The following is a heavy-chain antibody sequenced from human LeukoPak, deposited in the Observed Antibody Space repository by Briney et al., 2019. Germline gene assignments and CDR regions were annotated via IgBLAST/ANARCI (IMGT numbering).Heavy chain of an antibody. CDR3: ARRSGYSYFQH. J-gene: IGHJ1*01. V-gene: IGHV4-30-4*01. CDR1: GGSISSGDYY. Sequence: PSQTLSLTCTVSGGSISSGDYYWSWIRRPPGKGLEWIGYIYYSGSTYYNPSLKSRVTISVDTSKNQFSLKLSSVTAADAAVYYCARRSGYSYFQHWGQGTLVTVSS. D-gene: IGHD3-3*01. CDR2: IYYSGST.